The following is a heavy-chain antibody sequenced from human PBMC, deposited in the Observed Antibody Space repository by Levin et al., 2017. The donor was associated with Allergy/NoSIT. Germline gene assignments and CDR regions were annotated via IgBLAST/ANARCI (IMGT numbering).Heavy chain of an antibody. Sequence: GESLKISCEASGFTFTYYKMNWVRQAPGKGLEWVAYISGSSSPIYYADSVKGRFTISRDNAKNSLYLQMNSLRDEDTAVYYCARDACSGGPCYSDYWGQGTLVTVSS. J-gene: IGHJ4*02. V-gene: IGHV3-48*02. CDR3: ARDACSGGPCYSDY. CDR1: GFTFTYYK. CDR2: ISGSSSPI. D-gene: IGHD2-15*01.